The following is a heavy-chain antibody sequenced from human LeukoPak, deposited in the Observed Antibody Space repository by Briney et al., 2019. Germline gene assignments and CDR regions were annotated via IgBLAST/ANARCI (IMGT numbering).Heavy chain of an antibody. V-gene: IGHV1-58*01. D-gene: IGHD3-3*01. Sequence: ASVKVSCKASGFTFTSSAVQWVRRARGQRLEWIGWIVVGSGNTNYAQKFQERVTITRDMSTSTAYMELSSLRSEDTAVYYCAADRVNTIFGVVINPYNWFDPWGQGTLVTVSS. CDR1: GFTFTSSA. J-gene: IGHJ5*02. CDR2: IVVGSGNT. CDR3: AADRVNTIFGVVINPYNWFDP.